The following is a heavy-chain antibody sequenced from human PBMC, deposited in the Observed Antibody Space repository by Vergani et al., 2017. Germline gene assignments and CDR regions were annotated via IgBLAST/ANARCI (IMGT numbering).Heavy chain of an antibody. D-gene: IGHD2-2*01. V-gene: IGHV3-49*03. CDR1: GFTFGDYA. CDR2: IRSKAYGGTT. CDR3: AKEGNVVVPAAMGTVTDYYYYYYMDV. J-gene: IGHJ6*03. Sequence: EVQVVESGGGLVQPGRSLRLSCTASGFTFGDYAMSWFRQAPGKGLEWVGFIRSKAYGGTTEYAASVKGRFTISRDASKSIAYLQMNSLRAEDTAVYYCAKEGNVVVPAAMGTVTDYYYYYYMDVWGKGTTVTVSS.